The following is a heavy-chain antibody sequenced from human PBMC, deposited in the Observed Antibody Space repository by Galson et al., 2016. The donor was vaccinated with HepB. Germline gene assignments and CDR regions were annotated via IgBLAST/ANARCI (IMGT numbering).Heavy chain of an antibody. CDR2: FDREDGET. D-gene: IGHD6-6*01. J-gene: IGHJ4*02. Sequence: SVKVSCKVSGYTLNKLSIHWVRQTPGKGLEWMGTFDREDGETVYVQNFQGRLSMTEDTSTDTAYMDLSSLGSDDTAAYSCAGGYLAPRDLGYWGQGTLVTVSS. CDR3: AGGYLAPRDLGY. V-gene: IGHV1-24*01. CDR1: GYTLNKLS.